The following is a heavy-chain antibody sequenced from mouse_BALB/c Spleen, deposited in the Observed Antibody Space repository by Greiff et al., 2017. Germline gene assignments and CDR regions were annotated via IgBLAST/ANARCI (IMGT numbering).Heavy chain of an antibody. CDR2: IWSGGST. Sequence: QVQLQQSGPGLVQPSQSLSITCTVSGFSLTSYGVHWVRQSPGKGLEWLGVIWSGGSTDYNAAFISRLSISKDNSKSQVFFKMNSLQADDTAIYYCARNPSITTVVEGYFDVWGAGTTVTVSS. V-gene: IGHV2-4-1*01. D-gene: IGHD1-1*01. CDR3: ARNPSITTVVEGYFDV. J-gene: IGHJ1*01. CDR1: GFSLTSYG.